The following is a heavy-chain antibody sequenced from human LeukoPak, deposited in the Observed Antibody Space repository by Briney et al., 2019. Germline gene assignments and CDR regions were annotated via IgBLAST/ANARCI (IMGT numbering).Heavy chain of an antibody. Sequence: GGSLRLSCAASGFTVDSNYLSWVRQAPGKGLEWVSTIYTGGNTYYAASVKGRFTISRDFSKNTVFLHMNSLRAEDTAMYYCARGDDSGYCDYFDYWGQGALVTASS. V-gene: IGHV3-53*01. CDR2: IYTGGNT. J-gene: IGHJ4*02. CDR3: ARGDDSGYCDYFDY. CDR1: GFTVDSNY. D-gene: IGHD3-22*01.